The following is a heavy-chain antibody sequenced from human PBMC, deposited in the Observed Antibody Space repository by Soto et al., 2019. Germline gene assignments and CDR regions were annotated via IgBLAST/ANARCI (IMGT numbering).Heavy chain of an antibody. V-gene: IGHV3-21*01. CDR3: ARETGDRNLDAFDI. Sequence: GGSLRLSCAASGFTFSSYSMNWVRQAPGKGLEWVSSISSSSSYIYYADSVKGRFTISRDNAKNSLYLQMNSLRAEDTAVYYCARETGDRNLDAFDIWGQGTMVTVSS. D-gene: IGHD7-27*01. CDR1: GFTFSSYS. J-gene: IGHJ3*02. CDR2: ISSSSSYI.